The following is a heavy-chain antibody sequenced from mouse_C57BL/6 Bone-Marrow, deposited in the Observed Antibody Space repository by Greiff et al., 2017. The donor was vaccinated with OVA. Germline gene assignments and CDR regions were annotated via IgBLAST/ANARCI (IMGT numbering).Heavy chain of an antibody. CDR3: ARGWLLRFAY. V-gene: IGHV3-6*01. J-gene: IGHJ3*01. CDR2: ISYDGSN. Sequence: EVQLVESGPGLVKPSQSLSLTCSVTGYSITSGYYWNWIRQFPGNKLEWMGYISYDGSNNYNPSLKNRISITRDTSKNQFFLKLNSVTTEDTATYYCARGWLLRFAYWGQGTLVTVSA. CDR1: GYSITSGYY. D-gene: IGHD2-3*01.